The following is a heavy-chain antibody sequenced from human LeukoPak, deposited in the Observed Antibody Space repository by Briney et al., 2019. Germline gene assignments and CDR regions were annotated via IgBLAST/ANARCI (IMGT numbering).Heavy chain of an antibody. D-gene: IGHD6-13*01. J-gene: IGHJ6*03. CDR3: ARGGIAAAGKKGYYYYYMDV. V-gene: IGHV4-34*01. CDR2: INHSGST. CDR1: GGSFSGYY. Sequence: SETLSLTCAVYGGSFSGYYWSWIRQPPGKGLEWIGEINHSGSTNYNPSLKSRVTISVDTSKNQFSLKLSSVTAADTAVYYCARGGIAAAGKKGYYYYYMDVWGKGTTVTVSS.